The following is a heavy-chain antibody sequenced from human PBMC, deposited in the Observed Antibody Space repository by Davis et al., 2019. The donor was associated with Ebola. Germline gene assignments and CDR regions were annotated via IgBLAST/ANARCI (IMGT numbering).Heavy chain of an antibody. CDR2: IYYSGIT. CDR3: ARSYDFWSGYYV. CDR1: GFTFSSYA. J-gene: IGHJ4*02. Sequence: GSLRLSCAASGFTFSSYAMNWVRQAPGKGLEWIGTIYYSGITSYNPSLKSRITISVDTSKNQFSLKLTSVTAADTAVYYCARSYDFWSGYYVWGQGTLVTISS. V-gene: IGHV4-59*05. D-gene: IGHD3-3*01.